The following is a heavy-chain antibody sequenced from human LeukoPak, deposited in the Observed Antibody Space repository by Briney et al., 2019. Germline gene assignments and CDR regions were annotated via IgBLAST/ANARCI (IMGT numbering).Heavy chain of an antibody. D-gene: IGHD3-16*01. J-gene: IGHJ3*02. CDR2: IYYSGST. V-gene: IGHV4-59*01. Sequence: SETLSLTCTVSGGSISSYYWSWIRQPPGEGVEWIGYIYYSGSTNYNPSLKSRVTISVDTSKNQFSLKLSSVTAADTAVYYCAGTGQLCRGGAFDIWGQGTMVTVSS. CDR3: AGTGQLCRGGAFDI. CDR1: GGSISSYY.